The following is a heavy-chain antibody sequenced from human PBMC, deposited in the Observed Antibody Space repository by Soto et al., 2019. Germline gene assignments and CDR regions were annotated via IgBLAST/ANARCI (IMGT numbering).Heavy chain of an antibody. CDR1: GGSFSGYY. CDR2: INHSGST. CDR3: ARSEYALLWFGELLQTPTFDY. Sequence: LSLTCAVYGGSFSGYYWSWIRQPPGKGLEWIGEINHSGSTNYNPSLKSRVTISVDTSKNQFSLKLSSVTAADTAVYYCARSEYALLWFGELLQTPTFDYWGQGTLVTVSS. J-gene: IGHJ4*02. V-gene: IGHV4-34*01. D-gene: IGHD3-10*01.